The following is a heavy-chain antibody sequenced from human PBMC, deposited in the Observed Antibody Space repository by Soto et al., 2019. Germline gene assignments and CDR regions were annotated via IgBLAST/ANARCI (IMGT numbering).Heavy chain of an antibody. J-gene: IGHJ4*02. CDR3: ARSGDPGSGTYLQPQNY. D-gene: IGHD3-10*01. Sequence: EVQLLQSGTEVRKSGESLTISCKVSGYDFTLFWIYWVRRLPGKGLEWMGKIDPSDSSASYSPSFQGHVTISADKSAKTAYLHWNSLKTSDTAMYFCARSGDPGSGTYLQPQNYWGQGTQVIVSS. CDR2: IDPSDSSA. V-gene: IGHV5-10-1*03. CDR1: GYDFTLFW.